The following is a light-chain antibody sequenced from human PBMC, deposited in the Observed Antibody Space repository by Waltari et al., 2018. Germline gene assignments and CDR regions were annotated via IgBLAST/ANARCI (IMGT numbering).Light chain of an antibody. V-gene: IGKV3-15*01. CDR2: GTS. CDR1: QSVRTN. J-gene: IGKJ2*01. CDR3: QQRSTWYT. Sequence: EIVMTQSPVTLSVSPGERAALSCRPSQSVRTNLAWYQQRPGQTPRLLIYGTSTRATEIPARFSGSGSGTEFTLTISSLQSEDFAVYYCQQRSTWYTFGQGTKLEIK.